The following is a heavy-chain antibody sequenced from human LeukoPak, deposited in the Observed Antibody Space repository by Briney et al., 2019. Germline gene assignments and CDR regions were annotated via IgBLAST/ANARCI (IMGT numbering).Heavy chain of an antibody. Sequence: PSETLSLTCAVSGYSISSGYYWGWIRQPPGKGLEWIGSIYHSGSTYYNPSLKSRVTISVDTSKNQFSLKLSSVTAADTAVYYCATSFPTVVVPSHWGQGTLGTVSS. CDR1: GYSISSGYY. J-gene: IGHJ4*02. D-gene: IGHD2-2*01. CDR3: ATSFPTVVVPSH. V-gene: IGHV4-38-2*01. CDR2: IYHSGST.